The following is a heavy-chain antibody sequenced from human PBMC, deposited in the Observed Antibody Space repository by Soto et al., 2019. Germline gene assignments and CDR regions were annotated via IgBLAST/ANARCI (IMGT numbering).Heavy chain of an antibody. CDR3: AKCSVGTVRTSGWCNWFDP. D-gene: IGHD6-19*01. J-gene: IGHJ5*02. V-gene: IGHV3-23*01. CDR2: IRVGGGDT. CDR1: GFTFSSSA. Sequence: EVRLLESGGGLAQPGGSRRLSCAASGFTFSSSAMNWVRQAPGKXLEWVSSIRVGGGDTFYADSVRGRFTVSRDISRNTLYLQMNSLRAEDTAIYYCAKCSVGTVRTSGWCNWFDPWGQGTLVTVSS.